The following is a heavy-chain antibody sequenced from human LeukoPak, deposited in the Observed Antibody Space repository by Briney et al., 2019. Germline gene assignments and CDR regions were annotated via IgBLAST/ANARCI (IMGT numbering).Heavy chain of an antibody. V-gene: IGHV4-38-2*02. CDR3: ARSAYSSSFDY. J-gene: IGHJ4*02. Sequence: SETLSLTCTVSGYSISSGYYWGWIRQPPWKGLEWIGSIYHSGSTYYNPSLKSRVTISVDTSKNQFSLKLSSVTAADTAVYYCARSAYSSSFDYWGQGTLVTVS. CDR1: GYSISSGYY. CDR2: IYHSGST. D-gene: IGHD6-6*01.